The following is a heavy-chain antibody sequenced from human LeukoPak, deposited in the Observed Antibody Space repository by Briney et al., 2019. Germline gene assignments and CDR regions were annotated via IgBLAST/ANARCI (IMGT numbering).Heavy chain of an antibody. CDR3: AKDRADNGDRLRFDP. Sequence: ASVKVSCKASGYTFTSYYMHWVRQAPGQGLEWMGIINPSGGSTSYAQKFQGRVTMTRDTSTSTVYMELSSLRSEDTAVYYCAKDRADNGDRLRFDPWGQGTLVTVSS. D-gene: IGHD4-17*01. CDR2: INPSGGST. V-gene: IGHV1-46*01. J-gene: IGHJ5*02. CDR1: GYTFTSYY.